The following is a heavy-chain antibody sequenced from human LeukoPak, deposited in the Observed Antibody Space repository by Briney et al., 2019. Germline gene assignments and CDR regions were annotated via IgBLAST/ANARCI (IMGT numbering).Heavy chain of an antibody. Sequence: PGGSLRLSCAASGFTFSSYGMHWVRQAPGKGLEWVAVISYDGSNKYYADSVKGRFTISRDNSKNTLYLQMNSLRAEDTAVYYCARASSGWYNHDAFDIWGQGTMVTVSS. V-gene: IGHV3-30*03. CDR1: GFTFSSYG. J-gene: IGHJ3*02. CDR3: ARASSGWYNHDAFDI. D-gene: IGHD6-19*01. CDR2: ISYDGSNK.